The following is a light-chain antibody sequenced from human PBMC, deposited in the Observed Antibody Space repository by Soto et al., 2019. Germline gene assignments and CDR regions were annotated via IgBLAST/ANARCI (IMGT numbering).Light chain of an antibody. V-gene: IGKV3-20*01. CDR1: QSVSSRY. CDR3: XXXGSVPLT. CDR2: DAS. J-gene: IGKJ4*01. Sequence: EIVLTQSPGTLSLSPGERVTLSCRASQSVSSRYLAWYQQKPGQAPRLLIHDASSRATGIPDRFSGSGSGTDFTLTISRLEAEXXXXXXXXXXGSVPLTFGGGTKVEIK.